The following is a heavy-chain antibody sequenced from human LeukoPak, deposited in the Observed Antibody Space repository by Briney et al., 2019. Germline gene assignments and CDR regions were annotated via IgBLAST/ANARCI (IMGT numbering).Heavy chain of an antibody. D-gene: IGHD3-10*01. Sequence: SETLSLTCTVSGGSISSYYWSWIRQPPGKGLEWIGYIYYSGSTNYNPSLKSRVTISVDTSKNQFSLKLSSVTAADTAVYYCARAPYYYGSGSYDYWGQGTLVTVSS. J-gene: IGHJ4*02. CDR1: GGSISSYY. CDR2: IYYSGST. CDR3: ARAPYYYGSGSYDY. V-gene: IGHV4-59*01.